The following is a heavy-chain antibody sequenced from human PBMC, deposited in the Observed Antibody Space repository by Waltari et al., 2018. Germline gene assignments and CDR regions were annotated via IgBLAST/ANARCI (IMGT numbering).Heavy chain of an antibody. CDR2: IYYSGST. CDR1: GGSISSSSYY. J-gene: IGHJ3*02. D-gene: IGHD3-3*01. CDR3: ARRTEDFWSGYPSNAFDI. Sequence: QLQLQESGPGLVKPSETLSLTCTVSGGSISSSSYYWGWIRQPPGKGLEWIGSIYYSGSTYYNPSLKSRVTISVDTSKNQFSLKLSSVTAADTAVYYCARRTEDFWSGYPSNAFDIWGQGTMVTVSS. V-gene: IGHV4-39*07.